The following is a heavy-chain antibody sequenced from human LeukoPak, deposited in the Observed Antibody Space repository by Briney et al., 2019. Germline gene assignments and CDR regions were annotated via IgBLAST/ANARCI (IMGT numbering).Heavy chain of an antibody. CDR1: GFTFSTFA. D-gene: IGHD1-26*01. CDR3: ARAKEWEHDFDY. CDR2: ISSSASTI. J-gene: IGHJ4*02. Sequence: GGSLRLSCAASGFTFSTFAMSWVRQAPGKGLEWVSYISSSASTIYYADSVKGRFAISRDNAKNSLYLQMYSLRAEDTAVYYCARAKEWEHDFDYWGQGTLVTVSS. V-gene: IGHV3-48*03.